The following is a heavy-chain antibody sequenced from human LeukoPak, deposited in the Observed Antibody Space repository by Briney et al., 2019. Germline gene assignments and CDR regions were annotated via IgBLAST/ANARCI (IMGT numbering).Heavy chain of an antibody. CDR3: VRDLGRGFYGMDV. V-gene: IGHV3-13*01. J-gene: IGHJ6*02. Sequence: GGSLRLSCAASGFTFSFYDMHWVRQATGKGLEWVSAIGTTGDTHYAGSVKGRFTISRENAKNSFYLQMNTLSVGDTAVYYCVRDLGRGFYGMDVWGQGTTVTDSS. CDR2: IGTTGDT. D-gene: IGHD2-15*01. CDR1: GFTFSFYD.